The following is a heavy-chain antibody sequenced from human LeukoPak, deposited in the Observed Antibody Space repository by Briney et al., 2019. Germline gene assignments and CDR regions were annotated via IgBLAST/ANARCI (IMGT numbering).Heavy chain of an antibody. D-gene: IGHD2-2*03. CDR2: ISGSGGST. Sequence: GGSLRLSCATSGFTFSSFAMTRVRRAPGKGLEWVSAISGSGGSTYYADSVEGRFTISSDNSKNALYLQMSSLRAEDTAVYYCAKRTSGFCSSTSCYGHDFWGQGTLVTVSS. V-gene: IGHV3-23*01. CDR3: AKRTSGFCSSTSCYGHDF. J-gene: IGHJ4*02. CDR1: GFTFSSFA.